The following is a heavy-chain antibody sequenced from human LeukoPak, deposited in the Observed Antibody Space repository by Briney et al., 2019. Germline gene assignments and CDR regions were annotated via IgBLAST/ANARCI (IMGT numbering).Heavy chain of an antibody. D-gene: IGHD3-10*01. CDR1: GFTFSSYG. CDR2: ISGSGGNT. Sequence: GGSLRLSCAASGFTFSSYGMSWVRQAPGKGLEWVSSISGSGGNTYYADSVKGRFTISRDYSKNTLYLQMNSLRTEETAVYYCAKGPAMVRGTFDPWGQGTLVTVSS. CDR3: AKGPAMVRGTFDP. J-gene: IGHJ5*02. V-gene: IGHV3-23*01.